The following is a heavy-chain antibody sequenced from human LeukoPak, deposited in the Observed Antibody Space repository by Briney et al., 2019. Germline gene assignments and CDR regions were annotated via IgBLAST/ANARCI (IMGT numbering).Heavy chain of an antibody. CDR3: ARDGNWFDP. V-gene: IGHV1-69*04. CDR1: GGTFSSYG. Sequence: SVKVSCKASGGTFSSYGINWVRQAPGLGLEWMARIIPVVGILNYAQKFQGRVTITADNSTSTAYMELSSLRSEDTAVYYCARDGNWFDPWGQGTLVTVSS. J-gene: IGHJ5*02. CDR2: IIPVVGIL.